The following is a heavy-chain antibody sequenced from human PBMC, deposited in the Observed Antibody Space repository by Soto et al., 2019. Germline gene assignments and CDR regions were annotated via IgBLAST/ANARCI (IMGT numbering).Heavy chain of an antibody. CDR1: PVTVYNFAA. Sequence: EMQLLESGGGLGQPGGSLRLSCVASPVTVYNFAAMTWVRQAPESGLEWVSTISGRGDHKFYADSVKGRFTISRDNSKNRVYLQMDGLRVEDTAVYYRAKDRALENQTPYGMDVWGQGTTVTV. V-gene: IGHV3-23*01. J-gene: IGHJ6*02. CDR2: ISGRGDHK. CDR3: AKDRALENQTPYGMDV. D-gene: IGHD3-10*01.